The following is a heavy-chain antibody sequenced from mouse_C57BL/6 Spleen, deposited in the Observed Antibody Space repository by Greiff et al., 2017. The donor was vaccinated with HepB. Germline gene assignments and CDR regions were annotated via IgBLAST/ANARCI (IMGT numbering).Heavy chain of an antibody. J-gene: IGHJ1*03. Sequence: EVMLVESGGGLVQPGGSMKLSCVASGFTFSNYWMNWVRQSPEKGLEWVAQIRLKSDNYATHYAESVKGRFTISRDDSKSSVYLQMNNLRAEDTGIYYCTGLSWYFDVWGTGTTVTVSS. D-gene: IGHD6-1*01. CDR1: GFTFSNYW. CDR3: TGLSWYFDV. CDR2: IRLKSDNYAT. V-gene: IGHV6-3*01.